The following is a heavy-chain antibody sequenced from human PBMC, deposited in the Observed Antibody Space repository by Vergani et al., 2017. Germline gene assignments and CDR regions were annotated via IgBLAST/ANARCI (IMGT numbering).Heavy chain of an antibody. CDR3: AKGRVPAAIRGVDY. CDR1: GFTFDDYA. V-gene: IGHV3-9*01. Sequence: EVQLVESGGGLVQPGRSLRLSCAASGFTFDDYAMHWVRQAPGKGLEWVSGISWNSGSIGYADSVKGRFTISRDNAKNSLYLQMNSLRAEDTALYYCAKGRVPAAIRGVDYWGQGTLVTVSS. D-gene: IGHD2-2*01. CDR2: ISWNSGSI. J-gene: IGHJ4*02.